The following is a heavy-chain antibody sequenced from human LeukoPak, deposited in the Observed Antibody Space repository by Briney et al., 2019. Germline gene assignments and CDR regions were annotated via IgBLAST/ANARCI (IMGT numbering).Heavy chain of an antibody. CDR2: ISSGDSTI. CDR3: ARDYGGSSPFDS. CDR1: GFIFGTYE. D-gene: IGHD4-23*01. Sequence: GGSLRLSCAASGFIFGTYEMHWVRQAPGKGLEWVSYISSGDSTIYYADSVKGRFTISRDNAKNSLHLQMNSLRAEDTAVYYCARDYGGSSPFDSWGQGTLVTVSS. J-gene: IGHJ4*02. V-gene: IGHV3-48*03.